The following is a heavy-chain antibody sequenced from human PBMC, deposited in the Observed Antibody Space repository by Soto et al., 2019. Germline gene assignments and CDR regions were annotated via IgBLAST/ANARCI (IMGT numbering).Heavy chain of an antibody. V-gene: IGHV4-28*03. CDR2: IYYSGSA. D-gene: IGHD2-2*01. J-gene: IGHJ3*02. CDR3: ARGDYAKAFDI. CDR1: GYSISSSNW. Sequence: QGQLQESGPGLVKPSDTLSLICAVSGYSISSSNWWGWIRQPPGKGLEWIGNIYYSGSAYYNPSLKSRVTMSVDTSKNQFSLKLTSVTAVDTAVYYCARGDYAKAFDIWGQGTTVTVSS.